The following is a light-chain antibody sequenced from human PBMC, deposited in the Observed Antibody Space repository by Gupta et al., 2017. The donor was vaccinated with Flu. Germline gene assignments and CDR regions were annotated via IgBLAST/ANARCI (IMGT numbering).Light chain of an antibody. J-gene: IGKJ1*01. Sequence: TPGEPASISCRSSQSLLHSNGYNYLDWYLQKPGQSPQLLIYLGSNRASGVPDRFSGSGSGTDFTLKSSRVEAEDVGVYYCMQALQTPPWTFGQGTKVEIK. CDR2: LGS. CDR1: QSLLHSNGYNY. CDR3: MQALQTPPWT. V-gene: IGKV2-28*01.